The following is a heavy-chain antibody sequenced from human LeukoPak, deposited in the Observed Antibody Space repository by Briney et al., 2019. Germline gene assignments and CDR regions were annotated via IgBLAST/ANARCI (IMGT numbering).Heavy chain of an antibody. CDR2: VDPEDGET. V-gene: IGHV1-69-2*01. CDR1: GYTFTDYY. CDR3: ARGTIWNWFDP. Sequence: ASVKVSCKVSGYTFTDYYMHWVQQAPGKGLEWMGLVDPEDGETIYAEKFKGRVTITADTSTDTAYMELSSLRSEDTAVYYCARGTIWNWFDPWGQGTLVTVSS. D-gene: IGHD1-1*01. J-gene: IGHJ5*02.